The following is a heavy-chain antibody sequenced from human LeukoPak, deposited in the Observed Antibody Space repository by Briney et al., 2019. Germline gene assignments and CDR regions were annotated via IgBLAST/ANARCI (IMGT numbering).Heavy chain of an antibody. D-gene: IGHD3-3*01. Sequence: SETLSLTCAVYGGSFSGYYWSWIRQPPGKGLEWIGEINHSGSTNYNPSLKSRVTISVDTSKNQFSLKLSSVTAADTAVYYCARGPDSWSVLPYYFDYWGQGTLVTVSS. J-gene: IGHJ4*02. CDR3: ARGPDSWSVLPYYFDY. CDR2: INHSGST. V-gene: IGHV4-34*01. CDR1: GGSFSGYY.